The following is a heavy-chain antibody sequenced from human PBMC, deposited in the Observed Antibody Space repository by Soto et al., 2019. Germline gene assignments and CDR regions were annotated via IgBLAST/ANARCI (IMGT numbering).Heavy chain of an antibody. V-gene: IGHV4-34*01. CDR3: ARGEVAQLEPIYNYYYYYGMDV. J-gene: IGHJ6*02. D-gene: IGHD1-1*01. CDR2: INHSGST. Sequence: NPSETLSLTCAVYGGSFSGYYWSWIRQPPGKGLEWIGEINHSGSTNYNPSLKSRVTISVDTSKNQFSLKLSSVTAADTAVYYCARGEVAQLEPIYNYYYYYGMDVWGQGTTVTVSS. CDR1: GGSFSGYY.